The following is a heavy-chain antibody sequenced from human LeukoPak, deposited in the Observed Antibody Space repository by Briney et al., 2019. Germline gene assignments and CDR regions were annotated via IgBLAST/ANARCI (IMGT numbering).Heavy chain of an antibody. CDR2: ISFYGGSA. CDR3: AKHCYDNSGEDDY. Sequence: GVSVTLPCSASGLAFCNYPMRGVAQAPGGGVEWVSAISFYGGSAFYADSERGRFTISRDNSKNTLYLQMNSLRAEDTVVYYCAKHCYDNSGEDDYWGRGALVTVSS. D-gene: IGHD3-22*01. J-gene: IGHJ4*02. CDR1: GLAFCNYP. V-gene: IGHV3-23*01.